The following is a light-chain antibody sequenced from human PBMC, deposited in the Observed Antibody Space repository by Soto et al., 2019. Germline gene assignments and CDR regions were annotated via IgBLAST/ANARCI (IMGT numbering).Light chain of an antibody. CDR1: QSVNSN. CDR2: GAS. CDR3: HQYNNWLT. V-gene: IGKV3-15*01. Sequence: EIVMTQSPATLSVSPGERATLSCRASQSVNSNLAWYQQKPGQAPRLLIYGASTRATGIPARFSGSGSGTEFTLTISSLPSEDFAGYYCHQYNNWLTFGPGTKVDIK. J-gene: IGKJ3*01.